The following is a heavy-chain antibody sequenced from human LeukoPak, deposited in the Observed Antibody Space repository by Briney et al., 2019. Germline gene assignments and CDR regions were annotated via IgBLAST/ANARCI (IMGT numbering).Heavy chain of an antibody. Sequence: GRSLRLSCAGSGFIFNSYAMHWVRQPPGKGLEWVSGISWNSGSIDYADSVKGRFTISRDNAKNSLYLQMNSLRVEDTAFYYCAKDNRRHYTSGPNPDSLHWGQGALVTVSS. CDR1: GFIFNSYA. J-gene: IGHJ4*02. CDR3: AKDNRRHYTSGPNPDSLH. V-gene: IGHV3-9*01. CDR2: ISWNSGSI. D-gene: IGHD6-19*01.